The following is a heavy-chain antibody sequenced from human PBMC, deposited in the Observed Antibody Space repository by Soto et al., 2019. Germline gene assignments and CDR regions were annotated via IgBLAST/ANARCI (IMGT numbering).Heavy chain of an antibody. J-gene: IGHJ4*02. CDR1: GFSLTTTGLG. Sequence: QITLRESGPSLVKPTETLTLTCTFSGFSLTTTGLGVGWVRQPPGKALEWLAVVFWDDGERYRPSLKTRVTSTKDTGKDQLVLTMTNMYPVDTATYDCTQIYGSGGWGWYFHSWGQGSRVTVSS. CDR2: VFWDDGE. D-gene: IGHD2-15*01. CDR3: TQIYGSGGWGWYFHS. V-gene: IGHV2-5*02.